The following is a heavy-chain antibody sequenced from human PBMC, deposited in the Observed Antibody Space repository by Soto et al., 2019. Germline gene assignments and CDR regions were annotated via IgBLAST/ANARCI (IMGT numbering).Heavy chain of an antibody. Sequence: LRLSCAASGFTFSTYPMTWVRQAPGKGLEWVSSIHGSGETTYYAESVKGRFIISRDNSKNTLYLQMDSLRVDDTAVYFCARRSSGSYYAAFDVWGQGTVVTVSS. D-gene: IGHD1-26*01. V-gene: IGHV3-23*01. CDR2: IHGSGETT. J-gene: IGHJ3*01. CDR3: ARRSSGSYYAAFDV. CDR1: GFTFSTYP.